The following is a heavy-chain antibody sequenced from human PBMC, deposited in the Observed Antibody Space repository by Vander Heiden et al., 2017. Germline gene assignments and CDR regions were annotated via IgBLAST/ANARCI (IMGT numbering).Heavy chain of an antibody. V-gene: IGHV4-34*01. Sequence: QVQLQQWGAGLLKPSETLSLTCAVYGGSFSGYYWSWIRQPPGKGLEWIGEINNSGSTNYNPSLKRRVTISVDTSKNQFSLKMSSVTAADTAVYYCARAEAMGYGGNSDWFDPWGQGTLVTVSS. J-gene: IGHJ5*02. CDR2: INNSGST. CDR1: GGSFSGYY. CDR3: ARAEAMGYGGNSDWFDP. D-gene: IGHD4-17*01.